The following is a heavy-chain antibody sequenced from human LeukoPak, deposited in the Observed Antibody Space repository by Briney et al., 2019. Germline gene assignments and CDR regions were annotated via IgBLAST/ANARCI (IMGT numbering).Heavy chain of an antibody. CDR1: GFTVSSNY. V-gene: IGHV3-53*01. CDR3: ARQAWLEGGVIT. J-gene: IGHJ5*02. Sequence: GGSLRLSCAASGFTVSSNYISWVRQAPGKVLEWVSVIHSGVSTYYADSVKGRLNIYRDNSKNTLYLQMNSMRAEDTAVYYCARQAWLEGGVITWGQGTLVTVSS. CDR2: IHSGVST. D-gene: IGHD3-10*01.